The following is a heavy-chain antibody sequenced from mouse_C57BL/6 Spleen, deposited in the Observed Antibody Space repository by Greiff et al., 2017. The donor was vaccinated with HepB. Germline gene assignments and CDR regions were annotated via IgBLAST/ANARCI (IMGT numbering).Heavy chain of an antibody. CDR2: IDPSDSYT. J-gene: IGHJ2*01. D-gene: IGHD2-4*01. CDR3: ARWEPITTVYYFYY. V-gene: IGHV1-69*01. Sequence: QVQLQQPGAELVMPGASVKLSCKASGYTFTSYWMHWVKQRPGQGLEWIGEIDPSDSYTNYNQKFKGKSTLTVDKSSSTAYRQLSSLTSEDSAVYYCARWEPITTVYYFYYWGQGTTLTVSS. CDR1: GYTFTSYW.